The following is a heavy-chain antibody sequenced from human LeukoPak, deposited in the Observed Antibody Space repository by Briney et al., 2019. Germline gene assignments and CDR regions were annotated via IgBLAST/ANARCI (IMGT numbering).Heavy chain of an antibody. CDR1: GYSFTSYW. CDR2: IYPGDSDT. CDR3: ARPKGEYGDLPESSVIGWSDP. V-gene: IGHV5-51*01. Sequence: GESLKISCKGSGYSFTSYWIGWVRQMPGKGLEWMGIIYPGDSDTRYSPSFQGHVTISADTSISPAYLQWSSLKASDTVMYYCARPKGEYGDLPESSVIGWSDPWGQGTLVTVSS. D-gene: IGHD4-17*01. J-gene: IGHJ5*02.